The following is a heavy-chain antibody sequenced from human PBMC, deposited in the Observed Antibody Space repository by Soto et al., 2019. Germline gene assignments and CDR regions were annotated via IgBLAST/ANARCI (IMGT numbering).Heavy chain of an antibody. D-gene: IGHD6-19*01. CDR3: ARVLYSSGWYIGY. CDR1: GFTFSSYA. Sequence: QVQLVESGGGVVQPGRSLRLSCAASGFTFSSYAMHWVRQAPGKGLEWVAVISYDGSNKYYADSVKGRFTISRDNSKNTLYLQMNSLRAEDTAVYYCARVLYSSGWYIGYWGQGTLVTVSS. V-gene: IGHV3-30-3*01. J-gene: IGHJ4*02. CDR2: ISYDGSNK.